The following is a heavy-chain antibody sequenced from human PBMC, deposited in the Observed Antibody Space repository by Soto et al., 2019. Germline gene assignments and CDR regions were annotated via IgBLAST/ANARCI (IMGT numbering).Heavy chain of an antibody. D-gene: IGHD3-22*01. J-gene: IGHJ3*02. CDR3: ARLSHITMIVVVSGAFDI. V-gene: IGHV3-30*03. CDR1: GFTFSSYG. CDR2: ISYDGSNK. Sequence: VQLVESGGGLVKPGGSLRLSCAASGFTFSSYGMHWVRQAPGKGLEWVAVISYDGSNKYYADSVKGRFTISRDNSKNTLYLQMNSLRAEDTAVYYCARLSHITMIVVVSGAFDIWGQGTMVTVSS.